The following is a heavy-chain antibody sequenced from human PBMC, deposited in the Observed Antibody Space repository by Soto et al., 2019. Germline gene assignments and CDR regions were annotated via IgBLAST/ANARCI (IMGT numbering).Heavy chain of an antibody. CDR1: CGSVSSGSYY. CDR3: AATYYYDSSGYYTLGVFDY. D-gene: IGHD3-22*01. V-gene: IGHV4-61*01. CDR2: IYYSGST. J-gene: IGHJ4*02. Sequence: SETLSLTCTVSCGSVSSGSYYWSWIRQPPGKGLEWIGYIYYSGSTNYNPSLKSRVTISVDTSKNQFSLKLSSVTAADTAVYYCAATYYYDSSGYYTLGVFDYWGQGTLVTVSS.